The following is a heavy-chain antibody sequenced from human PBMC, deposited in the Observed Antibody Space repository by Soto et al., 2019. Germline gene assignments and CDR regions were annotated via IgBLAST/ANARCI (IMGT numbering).Heavy chain of an antibody. Sequence: PSETLSLTCSVSGGSITSHFWNWIRQPPGKGLEWIAYFKYGGSPSYNPSLQSRVTVSSDTLRDQFSLKLNSVTAADTAVYYCARFNTHWDYFDYWGQGTLVTVSS. V-gene: IGHV4-59*11. CDR3: ARFNTHWDYFDY. J-gene: IGHJ4*02. D-gene: IGHD3-16*01. CDR2: FKYGGSP. CDR1: GGSITSHF.